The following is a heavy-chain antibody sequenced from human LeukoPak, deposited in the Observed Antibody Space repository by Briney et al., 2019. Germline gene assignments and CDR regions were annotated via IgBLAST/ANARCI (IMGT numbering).Heavy chain of an antibody. Sequence: SETLSLTCTVSGGSISSSSYYWGWIRQPPGKGLEWIGSIYYSGSTYYNPSLKSRVTISVDTSKNQFSLKLSSVTAADTAVYYCARDARYNWNDDYMDVWGKGTTVTVSS. V-gene: IGHV4-39*02. J-gene: IGHJ6*03. CDR2: IYYSGST. CDR3: ARDARYNWNDDYMDV. CDR1: GGSISSSSYY. D-gene: IGHD1-1*01.